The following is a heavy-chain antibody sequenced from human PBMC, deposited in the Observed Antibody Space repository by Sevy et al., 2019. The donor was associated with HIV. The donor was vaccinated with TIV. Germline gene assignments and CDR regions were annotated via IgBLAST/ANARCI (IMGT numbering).Heavy chain of an antibody. D-gene: IGHD3-3*01. Sequence: GGSLRLSCAASGFTFSKAWMSWVRQAPGKGLEWVGRIKSNTDGGTTDYAEPVKGRFTISRDDSKSTLYLQMNRLRTEDTGVYYCTGATVFGATWFDPWGQGALVTVSS. J-gene: IGHJ5*02. CDR1: GFTFSKAW. V-gene: IGHV3-15*01. CDR3: TGATVFGATWFDP. CDR2: IKSNTDGGTT.